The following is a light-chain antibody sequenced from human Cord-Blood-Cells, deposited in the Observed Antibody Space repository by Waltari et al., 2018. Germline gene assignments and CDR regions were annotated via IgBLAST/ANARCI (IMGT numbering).Light chain of an antibody. Sequence: DIQMTQSPSSLSAXVGDRVXXTCRASQSISSYLNWYQQKPGKAPKLLIYAASSLQSGVPSRFSGSGSGTDFTLTISSLQPEDFATYYCQQSYSTPWTFGQGTKVEIK. CDR3: QQSYSTPWT. J-gene: IGKJ1*01. CDR1: QSISSY. CDR2: AAS. V-gene: IGKV1-39*01.